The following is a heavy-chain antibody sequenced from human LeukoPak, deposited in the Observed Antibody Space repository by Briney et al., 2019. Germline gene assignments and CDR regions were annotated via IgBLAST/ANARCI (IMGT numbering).Heavy chain of an antibody. D-gene: IGHD3-10*01. CDR1: GYTFTSYD. CDR3: ARGSSFGEFADY. V-gene: IGHV1-8*03. J-gene: IGHJ4*02. Sequence: ASVKVSCKASGYTFTSYDINWVRQATGQGLEWMGWMNPNRGNTGYAQKFQGRVTITRNTSISTAYMELSSLRSEDTAVYYCARGSSFGEFADYWGQGTLVTVSS. CDR2: MNPNRGNT.